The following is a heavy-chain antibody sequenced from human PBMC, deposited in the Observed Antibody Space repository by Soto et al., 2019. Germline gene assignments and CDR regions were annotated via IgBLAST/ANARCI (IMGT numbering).Heavy chain of an antibody. CDR2: IDSSGEK. CDR3: ARRHLAVGVSTWFDP. D-gene: IGHD2-2*01. CDR1: GLSITDSEMG. Sequence: QVTLKESGPVLVKPTETLTLRCTVSGLSITDSEMGVSWIRQPPGQPLEWLAHIDSSGEKSYRTFLKSRLVISKDTSKSQIVLTMTNMDPADTATYYCARRHLAVGVSTWFDPRGQGITFTVSS. J-gene: IGHJ5*02. V-gene: IGHV2-26*01.